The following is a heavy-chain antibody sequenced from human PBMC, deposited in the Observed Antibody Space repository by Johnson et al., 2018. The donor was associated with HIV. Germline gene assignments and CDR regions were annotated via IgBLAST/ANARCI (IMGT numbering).Heavy chain of an antibody. D-gene: IGHD6-19*01. J-gene: IGHJ3*02. CDR3: AKIIGYSSGLEI. Sequence: QVQLVESGGGVVQPGRSPRLSCAASGFTFSRYGIHWVRQAPGKGLEWVAVISYDGSNKYYADSVTGRFTISRDNSKNTLYLQMNSLRAEDTAVYYCAKIIGYSSGLEIWGQGTMVTVSS. CDR1: GFTFSRYG. CDR2: ISYDGSNK. V-gene: IGHV3-30*18.